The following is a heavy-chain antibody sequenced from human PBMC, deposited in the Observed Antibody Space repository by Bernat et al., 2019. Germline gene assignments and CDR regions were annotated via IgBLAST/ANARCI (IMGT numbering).Heavy chain of an antibody. CDR2: IYYSGST. CDR1: GGSISSGDYY. V-gene: IGHV4-30-4*01. CDR3: ASFTIFGVVGAPVVPYFDY. Sequence: QLQLQESGPGLVKPSETLSLTCTVSGGSISSGDYYWSWIRQPPGKGLEWIGYIYYSGSTYYNPSLKSRVTISVDTSKNQFSLKLSSVTAADTAVYYCASFTIFGVVGAPVVPYFDYWGQGTLVTVSS. J-gene: IGHJ4*02. D-gene: IGHD3-3*01.